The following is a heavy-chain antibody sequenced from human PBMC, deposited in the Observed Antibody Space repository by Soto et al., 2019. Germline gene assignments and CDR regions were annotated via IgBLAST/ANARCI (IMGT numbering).Heavy chain of an antibody. V-gene: IGHV3-66*01. Sequence: GGSLRLSCAASGFTVSSNFMSWVRQAPGKGLEWVSVIYSGGSTYYADSVKGRFTISRDNSKNTLYLQMNSLRAEDTAVYYCALSSGYFPNYGMDVWGQGTTVTVSS. CDR1: GFTVSSNF. D-gene: IGHD3-22*01. J-gene: IGHJ6*02. CDR2: IYSGGST. CDR3: ALSSGYFPNYGMDV.